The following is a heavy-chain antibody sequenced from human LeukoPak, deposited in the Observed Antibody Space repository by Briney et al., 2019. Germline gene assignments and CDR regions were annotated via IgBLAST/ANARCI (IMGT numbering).Heavy chain of an antibody. J-gene: IGHJ4*02. CDR3: ARDQAVLYDSSGFNTPGIDY. D-gene: IGHD3-22*01. CDR1: GFTFSDYY. Sequence: SGRSLRLSCAASGFTFSDYYMSWIRQAPGKGLEWVSYISSSGSTIYYADSVKGRFTISRDNAKNSLYLQMNSLRAEDTAVYYCARDQAVLYDSSGFNTPGIDYWGQGTLVTVSS. CDR2: ISSSGSTI. V-gene: IGHV3-11*04.